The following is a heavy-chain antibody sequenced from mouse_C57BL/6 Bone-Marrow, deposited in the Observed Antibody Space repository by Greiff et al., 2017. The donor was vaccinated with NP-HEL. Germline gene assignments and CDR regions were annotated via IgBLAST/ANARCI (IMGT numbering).Heavy chain of an antibody. CDR3: TDNYGSSYENY. CDR1: GFTFSNYW. Sequence: EVMLVESGGGLVQPGGSMKLSCVASGFTFSNYWMNWVRQSPEKGLEWVAQIRLKSDNYATHYAESVKGRFTISRDDSKSSVYLQMNNVRAEDTGIYYCTDNYGSSYENYWGQGTTLTVSS. V-gene: IGHV6-3*01. D-gene: IGHD1-1*01. J-gene: IGHJ2*01. CDR2: IRLKSDNYAT.